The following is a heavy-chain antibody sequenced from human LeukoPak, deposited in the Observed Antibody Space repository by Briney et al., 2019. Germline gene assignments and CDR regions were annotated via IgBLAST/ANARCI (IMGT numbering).Heavy chain of an antibody. D-gene: IGHD6-19*01. CDR2: IYSGGNT. CDR1: GFTISSNY. J-gene: IGHJ4*02. V-gene: IGHV3-53*01. CDR3: AKDLVPGVAVAGTGFDS. Sequence: GGSLRLSCAASGFTISSNYMKWVRQAPGRGLEWVSLIYSGGNTYYADSVKGRFTISRDNSKNTLYLQMNSLRAEDTAVYYCAKDLVPGVAVAGTGFDSWGQGTLVTVSS.